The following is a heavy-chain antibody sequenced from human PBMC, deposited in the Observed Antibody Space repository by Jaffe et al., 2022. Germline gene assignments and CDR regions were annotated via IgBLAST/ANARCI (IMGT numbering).Heavy chain of an antibody. CDR3: AKAAYYDFWSGSHDI. Sequence: EVQLLESGGGLLHPGESLRLSCAASGFTFSSYAMSWVRQAPGKGLEWVSAISGGGGTTYYADSVKGRFTISRDNSKNTLYLQMNSLRAEETAVYYCAKAAYYDFWSGSHDIWGQGTMVTVSS. CDR1: GFTFSSYA. V-gene: IGHV3-23*01. J-gene: IGHJ3*02. D-gene: IGHD3-3*01. CDR2: ISGGGGTT.